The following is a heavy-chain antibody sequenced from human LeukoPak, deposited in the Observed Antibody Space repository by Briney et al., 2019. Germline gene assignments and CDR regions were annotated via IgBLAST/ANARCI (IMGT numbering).Heavy chain of an antibody. V-gene: IGHV3-48*04. D-gene: IGHD6-19*01. CDR3: ARVGRSGWTVDY. CDR2: ISSSSSNI. Sequence: GGSLRLSCAASGFTFSSYSMNWVRQAPGKGLEWVSYISSSSSNIYHADSVKGRFTISRDNAKNSLHLQMNSLRAEDTAVYYCARVGRSGWTVDYWGQGTLVTVSS. CDR1: GFTFSSYS. J-gene: IGHJ4*02.